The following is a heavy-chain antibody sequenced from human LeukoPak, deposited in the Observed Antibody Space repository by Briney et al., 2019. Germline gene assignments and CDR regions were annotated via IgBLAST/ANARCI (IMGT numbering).Heavy chain of an antibody. V-gene: IGHV1-18*01. CDR3: ARDKGGSSGWGTFDY. CDR1: GYTFSSQG. J-gene: IGHJ4*02. CDR2: ISTYNGNT. Sequence: ASVEVSCKASGYTFSSQGISWVRQAPGQGLEWMGWISTYNGNTNYAQKLQGRVTMTTDTSTSTAYMELRSLRSDDTAVYYCARDKGGSSGWGTFDYWGQGTLVTVSS. D-gene: IGHD6-19*01.